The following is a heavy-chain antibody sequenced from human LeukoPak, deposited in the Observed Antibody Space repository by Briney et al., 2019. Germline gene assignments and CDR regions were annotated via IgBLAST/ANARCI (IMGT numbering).Heavy chain of an antibody. J-gene: IGHJ4*02. V-gene: IGHV3-53*01. CDR2: IYSGGST. Sequence: PGGSLRLSCAASGFTVSSNYMSWVRQAPGKGLEWLSVIYSGGSTYYADSVKGRFTISRDNSKNTLYLQMNSLRAEDTAVYYCARAPGVSSSIDYFDYWGQGTLVTVSS. D-gene: IGHD6-13*01. CDR3: ARAPGVSSSIDYFDY. CDR1: GFTVSSNY.